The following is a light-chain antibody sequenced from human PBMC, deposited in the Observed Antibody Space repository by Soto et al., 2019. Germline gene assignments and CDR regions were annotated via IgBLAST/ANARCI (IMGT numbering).Light chain of an antibody. CDR2: GAS. CDR1: QSVSSN. V-gene: IGKV3-15*01. J-gene: IGKJ2*01. CDR3: QQYGNWYT. Sequence: EIVLTQSPATLSVSPGERATLSCRASQSVSSNLAWYRQKPGQAPRLLIFGASTRATGIPARFSGSGSGTEFTLTISSLQSEDFAVYYCQQYGNWYTFGQGTKLEIK.